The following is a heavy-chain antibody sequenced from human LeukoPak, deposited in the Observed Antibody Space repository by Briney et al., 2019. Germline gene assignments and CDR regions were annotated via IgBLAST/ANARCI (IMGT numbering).Heavy chain of an antibody. CDR1: GFTFSIYA. D-gene: IGHD4-11*01. CDR3: AKDSTVTTGSNWFDP. V-gene: IGHV3-23*01. Sequence: PGGSLRLSCAASGFTFSIYAMTWVRQTPGKGLEWVSGISGSSGSTFYADFVEGRFTISRDNSYNTLYLQMNGLRAEDTAVYYCAKDSTVTTGSNWFDPWGQGTLVTVSS. J-gene: IGHJ5*02. CDR2: ISGSSGST.